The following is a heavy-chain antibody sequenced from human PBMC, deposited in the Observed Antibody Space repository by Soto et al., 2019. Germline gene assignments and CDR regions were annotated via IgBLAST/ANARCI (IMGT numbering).Heavy chain of an antibody. Sequence: QVQLVQSGAEVKKPGASVKVSCRASGYTFGNYGITWVRQAPGQGLEWMGWISASNGYTNYAQNLQGRGTMTTDTSTSTAYMELRSLRSDDTAVYYCARNTTTVTQIPFDYWGQGTLVTVSS. CDR3: ARNTTTVTQIPFDY. CDR1: GYTFGNYG. D-gene: IGHD4-17*01. V-gene: IGHV1-18*01. J-gene: IGHJ4*02. CDR2: ISASNGYT.